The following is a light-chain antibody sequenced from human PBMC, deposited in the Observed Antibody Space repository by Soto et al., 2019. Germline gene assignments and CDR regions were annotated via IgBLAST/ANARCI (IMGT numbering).Light chain of an antibody. Sequence: QSALTQPASVSGSPGQSITISCTGTNSDVGAYRFVFWYQQHPGKAPKLMIYEVSHRPSGVSDRFSGSKSGNTASLTISGLQAEDEADYYCTSYTSTSHYVFGTGTKATVL. J-gene: IGLJ1*01. V-gene: IGLV2-14*01. CDR1: NSDVGAYRF. CDR3: TSYTSTSHYV. CDR2: EVS.